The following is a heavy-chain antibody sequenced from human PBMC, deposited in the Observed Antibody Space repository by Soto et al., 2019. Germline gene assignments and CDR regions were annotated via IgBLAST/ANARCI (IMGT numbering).Heavy chain of an antibody. D-gene: IGHD3-22*01. CDR1: GGSISSSSYY. J-gene: IGHJ6*02. V-gene: IGHV4-39*07. Sequence: SETLSLTCTVSGGSISSSSYYWGWIRQPPGKGLEWIGSIYYSGSTYYNPSLKSRVTISVDTSKNQFSLKLSSVTAADTAVYYCARGFPYDSSGYYYYYYGMDVWGQGTTVTVSS. CDR2: IYYSGST. CDR3: ARGFPYDSSGYYYYYYGMDV.